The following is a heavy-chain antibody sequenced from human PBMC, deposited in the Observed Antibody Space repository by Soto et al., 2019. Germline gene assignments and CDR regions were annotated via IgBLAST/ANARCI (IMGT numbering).Heavy chain of an antibody. J-gene: IGHJ6*02. Sequence: SETLSLTCTVSGGSISSGGYYWSWIRQHPGKGLEWIGYIYYSGSTYYNPSLKSRVTISVDTSKNQFSLKLSSVTAADTAVYYCARDRGSARYYGMDVWGQGTTVTVSS. D-gene: IGHD2-15*01. CDR1: GGSISSGGYY. CDR2: IYYSGST. CDR3: ARDRGSARYYGMDV. V-gene: IGHV4-31*03.